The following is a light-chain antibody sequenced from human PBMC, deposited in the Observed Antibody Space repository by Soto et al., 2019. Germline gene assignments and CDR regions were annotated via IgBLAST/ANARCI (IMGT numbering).Light chain of an antibody. CDR3: QDYGTSHPWT. Sequence: EVVLTQSPGALSLSPGKGVTLSCRASQNFRAIELACYRQKRGQAPRLLIYGGSSRAEGIPDRFSGRGTGTNFTLTISRLEPEDSAVYYCQDYGTSHPWTFGQGTKLEIK. CDR2: GGS. CDR1: QNFRAIE. J-gene: IGKJ1*01. V-gene: IGKV3-20*01.